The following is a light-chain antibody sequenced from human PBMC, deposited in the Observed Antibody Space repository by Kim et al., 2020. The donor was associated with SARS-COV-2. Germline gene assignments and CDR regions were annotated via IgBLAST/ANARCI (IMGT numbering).Light chain of an antibody. CDR3: QQYSNWPLT. V-gene: IGKV3-15*01. Sequence: VSPGGRATLACRASQSVSDDLAWYQQKPGQPPRLLIYGSSTRAAGIPARFSGSGSGTEFTLTINSLQSEDFAVYYCQQYSNWPLTFGPGTKVDIK. J-gene: IGKJ3*01. CDR1: QSVSDD. CDR2: GSS.